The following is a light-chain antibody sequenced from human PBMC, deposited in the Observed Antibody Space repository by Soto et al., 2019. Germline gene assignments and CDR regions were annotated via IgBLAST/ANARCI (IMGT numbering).Light chain of an antibody. CDR2: GAS. J-gene: IGKJ2*01. CDR3: LQYSHWHPT. Sequence: EMVMTQSPATLSVSPGERATVSCRATQSVSSDLAWYQQKPGQAPSLLIYGASTRATVIAARFSGSGSGTAFALTISGLQSEDVAVYSCLQYSHWHPTFGQGTKLEIK. CDR1: QSVSSD. V-gene: IGKV3-15*01.